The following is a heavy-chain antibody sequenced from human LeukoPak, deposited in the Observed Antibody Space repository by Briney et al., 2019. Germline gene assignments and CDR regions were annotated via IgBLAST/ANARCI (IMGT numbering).Heavy chain of an antibody. CDR2: ISWNSGSI. CDR1: GFTFDDYA. V-gene: IGHV3-9*01. Sequence: GGSLRLSCATSGFTFDDYAMHWVRQAPGKGLEWVSGISWNSGSIGYADSVKGRFTISRDNAKNSLYLQMNSLRAKDTALYYCAKSPSYGSGSYDYFDYWGQGTLVTVSS. D-gene: IGHD3-10*01. CDR3: AKSPSYGSGSYDYFDY. J-gene: IGHJ4*02.